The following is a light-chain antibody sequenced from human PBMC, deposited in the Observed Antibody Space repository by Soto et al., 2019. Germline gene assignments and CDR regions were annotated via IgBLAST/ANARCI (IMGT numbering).Light chain of an antibody. J-gene: IGLJ1*01. V-gene: IGLV2-14*01. Sequence: QSVLTQPASVSGSPGQSITISCTGTSSDVGGYNYVSWYQQYLGKAPKLMIYEVSNRPSGVSNRFSGSKSGNTASLTISGLQAEDEADYYCSSYTSSSTYVFGTGTKLTVL. CDR2: EVS. CDR3: SSYTSSSTYV. CDR1: SSDVGGYNY.